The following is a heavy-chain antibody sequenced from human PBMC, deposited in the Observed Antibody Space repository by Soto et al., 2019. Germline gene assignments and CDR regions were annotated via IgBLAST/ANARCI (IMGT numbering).Heavy chain of an antibody. Sequence: LRLSCAASGFPFSDHAMHWVRQAPGKGLEWVSAITGRGDSTYYADSVKGRFTISRDNSKSTLYLQMMSLRAEDTAVYYCAKDLYVQPPSGWFDPWGQGTVVTVSS. J-gene: IGHJ5*02. D-gene: IGHD1-26*01. V-gene: IGHV3-23*01. CDR3: AKDLYVQPPSGWFDP. CDR2: ITGRGDST. CDR1: GFPFSDHA.